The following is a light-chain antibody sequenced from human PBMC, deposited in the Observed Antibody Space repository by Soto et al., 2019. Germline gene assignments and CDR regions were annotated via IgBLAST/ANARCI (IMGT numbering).Light chain of an antibody. J-gene: IGKJ2*01. CDR1: QGISNY. Sequence: DIQMTQSPSSLSASVGDRVTITCRASQGISNYLAWYQQKPGKVPKLLIYAASTLQSGGPSRFSGSGSGTHFPLTISSLQPEHDATYYCQKYNSAPHTFGERTKLEIK. CDR2: AAS. V-gene: IGKV1-27*01. CDR3: QKYNSAPHT.